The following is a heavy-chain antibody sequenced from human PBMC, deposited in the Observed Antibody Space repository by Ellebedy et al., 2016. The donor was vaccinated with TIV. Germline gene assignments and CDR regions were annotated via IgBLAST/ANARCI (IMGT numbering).Heavy chain of an antibody. J-gene: IGHJ2*01. CDR3: ARLPSYSSSRARIYWYFDL. Sequence: GGSLRLSCKGSGHTFTSYWIGWVRQMPGKGLEWMGIIYPGDSDIRYSPSFQGQVTISADKSISTAYLQWSSLKASDTAMYYCARLPSYSSSRARIYWYFDLWGRGTLVTVSS. V-gene: IGHV5-51*01. CDR2: IYPGDSDI. CDR1: GHTFTSYW. D-gene: IGHD6-13*01.